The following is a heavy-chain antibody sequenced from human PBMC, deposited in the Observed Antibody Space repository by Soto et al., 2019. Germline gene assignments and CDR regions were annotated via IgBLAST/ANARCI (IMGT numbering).Heavy chain of an antibody. Sequence: SETLSLTCAVSAYSXSSSNWWGWIRQPPGKGLEWIGYIYYSGTTYYNPSLKSRVTMSVDTSKNQFSLKLTSVTAVDTAVYYCARREIQGPIEYWGQGTLVTVSS. CDR3: ARREIQGPIEY. D-gene: IGHD1-26*01. CDR2: IYYSGTT. CDR1: AYSXSSSNW. V-gene: IGHV4-28*01. J-gene: IGHJ4*02.